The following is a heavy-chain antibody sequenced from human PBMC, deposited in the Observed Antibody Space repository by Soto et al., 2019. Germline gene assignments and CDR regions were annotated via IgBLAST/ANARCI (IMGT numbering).Heavy chain of an antibody. CDR2: NYYSGIT. CDR1: GGSISICGYY. V-gene: IGHV4-31*03. J-gene: IGHJ6*02. Sequence: QVQLQESGPGLVKPSQTLSLTCTVSGGSISICGYYWTWIRQHPAKGLEWIGYNYYSGITYYNPSLNSRVTISLDTSQNQFSLKLSSVTAADTAVYYCARGASIASLYDGKDIWGHGTTVTISS. CDR3: ARGASIASLYDGKDI. D-gene: IGHD6-6*01.